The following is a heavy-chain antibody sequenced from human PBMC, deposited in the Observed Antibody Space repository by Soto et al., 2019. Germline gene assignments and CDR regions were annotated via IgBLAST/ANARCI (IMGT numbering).Heavy chain of an antibody. Sequence: GASVKVSCKASGCTFSSYAISCVRQAPGQGLEWMGGIIPIFGTANYAQKFQGRVTITADESTSTAYMELSSLRSEDTAVYYCASSITIFGGYFDYWGQGTLVTVSS. CDR2: IIPIFGTA. J-gene: IGHJ4*02. D-gene: IGHD3-3*01. CDR1: GCTFSSYA. CDR3: ASSITIFGGYFDY. V-gene: IGHV1-69*13.